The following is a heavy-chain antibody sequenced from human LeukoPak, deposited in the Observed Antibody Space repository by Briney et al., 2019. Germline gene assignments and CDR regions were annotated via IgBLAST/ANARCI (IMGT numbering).Heavy chain of an antibody. CDR1: GFTFSNYS. CDR2: ISGTGGTT. D-gene: IGHD4-17*01. Sequence: GGSLRLSCAAPGFTFSNYSMSGVRQAPGKGLEWVSTISGTGGTTYYADPVKGRFTISRDNSKNTLFLRINSLRADDTAVYYCAKGRGTTVTAAANYWGQGSLVTVSS. J-gene: IGHJ4*02. CDR3: AKGRGTTVTAAANY. V-gene: IGHV3-23*01.